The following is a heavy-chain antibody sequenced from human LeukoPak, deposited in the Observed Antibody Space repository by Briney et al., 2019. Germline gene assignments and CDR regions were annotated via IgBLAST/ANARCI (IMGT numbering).Heavy chain of an antibody. J-gene: IGHJ4*02. V-gene: IGHV4-34*01. Sequence: SSETLSLTCAVYGGSFSGYYWSWIRQPPGKGLEWIGEINHSGSTNYNPSLKSRVTISVDRSKNQFSLKLSSVTAADTAVYYCARDSSVGGSFDYWGQGTLVTVSS. CDR3: ARDSSVGGSFDY. CDR2: INHSGST. D-gene: IGHD3-16*01. CDR1: GGSFSGYY.